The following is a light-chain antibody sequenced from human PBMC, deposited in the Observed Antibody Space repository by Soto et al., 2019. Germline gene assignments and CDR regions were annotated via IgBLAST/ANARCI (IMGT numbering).Light chain of an antibody. V-gene: IGKV3-15*01. J-gene: IGKJ1*01. Sequence: EIVMTQSPATLSVSPGGRATLSCRASESVSDNLAWYQQKPGQPPRLLIYGASTRATGIPARFSGSGSGTEFTLTISSLQSEDYATYFCQQYSSWPRTFGQGSRVEIK. CDR2: GAS. CDR1: ESVSDN. CDR3: QQYSSWPRT.